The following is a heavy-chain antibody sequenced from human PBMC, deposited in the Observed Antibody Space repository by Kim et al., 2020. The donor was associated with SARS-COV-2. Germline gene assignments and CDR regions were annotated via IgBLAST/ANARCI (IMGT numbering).Heavy chain of an antibody. CDR2: ISAYNGNT. D-gene: IGHD3-10*01. V-gene: IGHV1-18*04. J-gene: IGHJ4*02. Sequence: ASVKVSCKASGYTFTSYGISWVRQAPGQGLEWMGWISAYNGNTNYAQKLQGRVTMTTDTSTSTAYMELRSLRSDDTAVYYCARVDTTTYQSLLWFGDLNDLGYFDYWGQGTLVTVSS. CDR3: ARVDTTTYQSLLWFGDLNDLGYFDY. CDR1: GYTFTSYG.